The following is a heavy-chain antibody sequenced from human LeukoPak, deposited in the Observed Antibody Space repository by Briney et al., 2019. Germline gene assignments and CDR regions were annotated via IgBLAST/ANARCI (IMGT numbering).Heavy chain of an antibody. D-gene: IGHD4-17*01. J-gene: IGHJ3*02. CDR2: ISWNSGSI. CDR3: AKDMAMTTVTSGAFDI. CDR1: GFTFDDYA. Sequence: GRSLRLSCAASGFTFDDYAMPWVRQASGKGLEWVSGISWNSGSIGYADSVKGRFTISRDNAKNSLYLQMNSLRAEDTALYYCAKDMAMTTVTSGAFDIWGQGTMVTVSS. V-gene: IGHV3-9*01.